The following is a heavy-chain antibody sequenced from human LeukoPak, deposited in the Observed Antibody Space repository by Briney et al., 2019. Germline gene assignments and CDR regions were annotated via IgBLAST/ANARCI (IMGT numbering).Heavy chain of an antibody. CDR1: GGSFSGYY. CDR2: INHSGST. D-gene: IGHD2-8*01. Sequence: SETLSLTCAVYGGSFSGYYWSWIRQPPGKGLEWIGEINHSGSTNYNPSLKSRATISVDTSKNQFSLKLSSVTAADTAVYYCASWEMVYAIFDYWGQGTLVTVSA. J-gene: IGHJ4*02. V-gene: IGHV4-34*01. CDR3: ASWEMVYAIFDY.